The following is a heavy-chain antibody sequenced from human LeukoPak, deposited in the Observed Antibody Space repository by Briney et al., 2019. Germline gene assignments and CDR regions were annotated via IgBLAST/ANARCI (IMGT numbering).Heavy chain of an antibody. J-gene: IGHJ4*02. D-gene: IGHD3-22*01. Sequence: GGSLRLSCAASGFTFNNACMSWVRQAPGKGLEWVGRIKSKTGGGTTDYAAPVKGRFTISRDDSKNTLFLQMNSLKTEDTAVYYCTTGFYYDSSGYFYWGQGTLVTVSS. V-gene: IGHV3-15*01. CDR3: TTGFYYDSSGYFY. CDR1: GFTFNNAC. CDR2: IKSKTGGGTT.